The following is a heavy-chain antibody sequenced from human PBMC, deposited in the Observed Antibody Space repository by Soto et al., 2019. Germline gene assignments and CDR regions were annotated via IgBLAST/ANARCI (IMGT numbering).Heavy chain of an antibody. D-gene: IGHD3-3*01. V-gene: IGHV3-30*03. CDR2: MSFDGSNT. CDR3: FFFQAEDGILDYF. Sequence: KGLECVAVMSFDGSNTYYADSVRGRFTISRDNSRNTFFLQMNSLSLDDTAVYYCFFFQAEDGILDYF. J-gene: IGHJ1*01.